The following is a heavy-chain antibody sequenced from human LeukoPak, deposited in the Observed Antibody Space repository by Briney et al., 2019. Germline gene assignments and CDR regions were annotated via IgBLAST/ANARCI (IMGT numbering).Heavy chain of an antibody. Sequence: SETLSLTCTVSGGSVSSGTYYWSWIRQPPGKGLEWIGYIYYTGSTNYNPSLKSRLTISVDTSMNQFSLKLSSVTAADTAVYYCARRGGSGRSFDYWGQGTLVTVSS. V-gene: IGHV4-61*01. D-gene: IGHD3-10*01. CDR2: IYYTGST. CDR1: GGSVSSGTYY. J-gene: IGHJ4*02. CDR3: ARRGGSGRSFDY.